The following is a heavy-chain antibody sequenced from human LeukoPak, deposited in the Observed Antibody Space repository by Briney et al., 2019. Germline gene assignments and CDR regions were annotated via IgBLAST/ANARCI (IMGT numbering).Heavy chain of an antibody. D-gene: IGHD2-15*01. J-gene: IGHJ6*03. CDR1: GGSISSYY. CDR3: AREGASCSGGSCYSYYYYYYYMDV. CDR2: IYTSGST. Sequence: SETLSLTCTVSGGSISSYYWSWIRQPAGKGLEWIGRIYTSGSTNYNPSLKSRVTMSVDTSKNQFSLKLRSVTAADTAVYYCAREGASCSGGSCYSYYYYYYYMDVWGKGTTVTVSS. V-gene: IGHV4-4*07.